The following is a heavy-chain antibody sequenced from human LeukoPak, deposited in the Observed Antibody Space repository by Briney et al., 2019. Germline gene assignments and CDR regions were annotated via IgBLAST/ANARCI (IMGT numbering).Heavy chain of an antibody. V-gene: IGHV3-15*01. CDR2: IKSKTDGGTT. CDR1: GFTFSNAW. CDR3: TTEDSWAGGPIDY. D-gene: IGHD6-13*01. Sequence: GGSLRLSCAASGFTFSNAWMTWVRQAPGKGLEWVGRIKSKTDGGTTDYAAPVKGRLTISRDDSKNTLYLQMNSLKIEDTAVYYCTTEDSWAGGPIDYWGQGTLVAVSS. J-gene: IGHJ4*02.